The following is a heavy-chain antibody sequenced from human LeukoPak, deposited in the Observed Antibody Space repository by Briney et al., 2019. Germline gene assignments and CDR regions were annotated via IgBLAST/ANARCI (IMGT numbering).Heavy chain of an antibody. J-gene: IGHJ3*02. CDR2: IYYSGST. V-gene: IGHV4-31*03. CDR3: ARERKGRAAFDI. CDR1: GGSISSGGYY. Sequence: SQTLSLTCTVSGGSISSGGYYWSWIRQHPGKGLEWIGYIYYSGSTYYNPSLKSRVTISVDTSKNQFSLKLSSVTAADTAVYYCARERKGRAAFDIWGQGTMVTVSS. D-gene: IGHD3-10*01.